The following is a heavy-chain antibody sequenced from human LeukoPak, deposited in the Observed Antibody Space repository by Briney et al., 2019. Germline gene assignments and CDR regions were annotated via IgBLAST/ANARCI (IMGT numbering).Heavy chain of an antibody. J-gene: IGHJ5*02. D-gene: IGHD3-10*01. CDR3: ARESNYHGSGTGWFDP. CDR2: IYYSGST. CDR1: GVSIRSGGYS. Sequence: SETLSLTCAVSGVSIRSGGYSWSWIRQPPGKGLEWIGYIYYSGSTYYNPSLKSRVTISVDTSKNQFSLKLSSVTAADTALYYCARESNYHGSGTGWFDPWGQGTLVTVSS. V-gene: IGHV4-30-4*07.